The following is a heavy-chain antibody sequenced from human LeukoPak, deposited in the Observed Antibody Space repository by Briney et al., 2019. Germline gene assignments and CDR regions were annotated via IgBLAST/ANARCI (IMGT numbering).Heavy chain of an antibody. J-gene: IGHJ4*02. Sequence: ASVKVSCKASGYTFTSYYMHWVRQAPGQGLEWMGIIDPSGGSTSYAQKFQGRVTMTRDTSTSTVYMELSSLRSEDTAVYYCARDLRNYYFDYWGQGTLVTVSS. D-gene: IGHD5-24*01. V-gene: IGHV1-46*01. CDR2: IDPSGGST. CDR1: GYTFTSYY. CDR3: ARDLRNYYFDY.